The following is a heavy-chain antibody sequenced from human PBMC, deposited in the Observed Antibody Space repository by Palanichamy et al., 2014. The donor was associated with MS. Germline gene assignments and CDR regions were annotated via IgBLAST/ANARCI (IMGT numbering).Heavy chain of an antibody. CDR3: AKSSSTSRTGWTGGDS. Sequence: EVQLLESGGILVQPGESLRLSCAASGFTFSGYTMAWVRQAPGKGLEWVSGISGSGGSTYYADTVKGRFTISRDNSKNTLYLLMNSLRAEDTAIYYCAKSSSTSRTGWTGGDSWGQGTLVTVSS. J-gene: IGHJ4*02. D-gene: IGHD6-19*01. CDR2: ISGSGGST. V-gene: IGHV3-23*01. CDR1: GFTFSGYT.